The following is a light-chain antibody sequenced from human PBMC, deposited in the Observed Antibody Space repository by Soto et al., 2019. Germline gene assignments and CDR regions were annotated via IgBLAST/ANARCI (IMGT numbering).Light chain of an antibody. Sequence: QLTQSPSSLSASVGDRVTITCRASQVIATHVAWYQQKPGQAPNLLIYAASTLQSGVPSRFSGGGSGTEFTLTISSMQPDDFATYYCQQSYSTPRTFGQGTRLEI. CDR2: AAS. CDR3: QQSYSTPRT. V-gene: IGKV1-9*01. CDR1: QVIATH. J-gene: IGKJ5*01.